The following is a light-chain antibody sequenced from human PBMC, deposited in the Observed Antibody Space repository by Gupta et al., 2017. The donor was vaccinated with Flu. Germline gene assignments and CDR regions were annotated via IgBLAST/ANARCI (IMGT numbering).Light chain of an antibody. Sequence: DIQFTQSPSSLSASVGGRVNITCQTTQNVKNFLNWYQQRPGKAPRALIYEASKWEPGDTSRFRGSGSGKEVVLTISSRQAEDVAAYYCQHYENVRRFTFGHGTRVDI. CDR1: QNVKNF. CDR2: EAS. CDR3: QHYENVRRFT. V-gene: IGKV1-33*01. J-gene: IGKJ3*01.